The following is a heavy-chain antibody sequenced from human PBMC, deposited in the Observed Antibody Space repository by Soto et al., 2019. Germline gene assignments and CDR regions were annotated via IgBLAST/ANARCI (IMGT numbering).Heavy chain of an antibody. V-gene: IGHV2-5*02. J-gene: IGHJ5*02. Sequence: QITLKESGPPLVKPTQTLTLTCNFSGFSLSTKGVGVGWIRQPPGKALEWLGIIYWDDDKRYRPSLNNRLTITKDTSNNQVVLTMTNVDTVDTGTYFCAHLYAESGYDWRYDPWGEGTRVTVSS. CDR1: GFSLSTKGVG. CDR2: IYWDDDK. D-gene: IGHD5-12*01. CDR3: AHLYAESGYDWRYDP.